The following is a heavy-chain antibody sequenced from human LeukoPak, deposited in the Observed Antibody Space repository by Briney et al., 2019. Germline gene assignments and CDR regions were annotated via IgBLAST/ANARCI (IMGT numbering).Heavy chain of an antibody. CDR2: IDPSGGST. D-gene: IGHD3-10*01. J-gene: IGHJ4*02. V-gene: IGHV1-46*01. Sequence: ASVKVSCKASGYSFTSYYMHWVRQAPGQGLEWMGIIDPSGGSTNYAQKFQGRITLTRDTSTSTVYMELSSLRSEDTAIYYCASLGSGSSPIIDFDYWGQGTLVTVSS. CDR3: ASLGSGSSPIIDFDY. CDR1: GYSFTSYY.